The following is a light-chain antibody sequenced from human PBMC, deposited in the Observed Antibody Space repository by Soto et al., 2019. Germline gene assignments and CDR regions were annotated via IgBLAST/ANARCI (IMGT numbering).Light chain of an antibody. J-gene: IGLJ2*01. CDR2: KNN. CDR1: SSNIGYNY. CDR3: AAWDDSLSGWI. Sequence: QSVLTQPHSASGTPGQRVTISCSGSSSNIGYNYVYWYQQLPGTAPKLLIYKNNQRPSGVPDRFSGSKSGTSASLAISGLRSEDEADYYCAAWDDSLSGWIFGGGTKLTVL. V-gene: IGLV1-47*01.